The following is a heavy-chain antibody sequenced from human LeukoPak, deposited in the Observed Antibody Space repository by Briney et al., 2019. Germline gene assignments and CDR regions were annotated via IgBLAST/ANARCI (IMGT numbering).Heavy chain of an antibody. Sequence: QPGRSLRLSCAASGFIFDDYGMHWVRQRPGKGLEWVSGISWNSASIGYADSVKGRFTISRDNAKNLLHLQMDSLTPEDTALYYCTKVDGGGDLRSYFDDWGQGTLVTVSS. CDR1: GFIFDDYG. V-gene: IGHV3-9*01. CDR2: ISWNSASI. D-gene: IGHD3-10*01. J-gene: IGHJ4*02. CDR3: TKVDGGGDLRSYFDD.